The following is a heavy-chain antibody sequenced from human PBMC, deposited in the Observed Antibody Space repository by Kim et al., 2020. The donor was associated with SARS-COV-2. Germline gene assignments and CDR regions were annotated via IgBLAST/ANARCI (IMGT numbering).Heavy chain of an antibody. D-gene: IGHD1-1*01. CDR1: GFTFSNYA. J-gene: IGHJ3*01. CDR3: ATDGASNIPSTKGDAFDV. CDR2: ISYDGEYT. Sequence: GGSLRLSCAASGFTFSNYAMHWVRQAPGKGLEWVAFISYDGEYTYYADSVKGRFTVSRDNSNNALYLQMNSLRAEDTAAYYCATDGASNIPSTKGDAFDVWGQGTMVTVSS. V-gene: IGHV3-33*05.